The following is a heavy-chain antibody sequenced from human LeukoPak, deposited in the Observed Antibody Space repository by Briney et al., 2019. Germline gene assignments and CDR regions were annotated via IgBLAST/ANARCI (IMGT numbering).Heavy chain of an antibody. CDR2: VYYSGST. V-gene: IGHV4-59*01. Sequence: SETLSLTCTVSGGSISSYYWSWIRQPPGKGLEWIGCVYYSGSTYYNPSLKSRVTVSVDTSKDQFSLKLFSVTAADTAVYYCAANHYGSGSYYPFDYWGQGTLVTVSS. CDR3: AANHYGSGSYYPFDY. J-gene: IGHJ4*02. D-gene: IGHD3-10*01. CDR1: GGSISSYY.